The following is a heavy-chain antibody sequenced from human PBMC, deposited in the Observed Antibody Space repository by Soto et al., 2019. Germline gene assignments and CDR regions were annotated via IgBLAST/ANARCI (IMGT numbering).Heavy chain of an antibody. Sequence: ASVKGSCKASGYTLTGDAVRWVRQAPGQRLEWMGWINAGNGNTKYSQKFQGRVTITRDTSASTAYMELSSLRSEDTAVYYCASLSSSGSLDYWGQGTLVTVSS. J-gene: IGHJ4*02. CDR2: INAGNGNT. CDR3: ASLSSSGSLDY. D-gene: IGHD3-22*01. V-gene: IGHV1-3*01. CDR1: GYTLTGDA.